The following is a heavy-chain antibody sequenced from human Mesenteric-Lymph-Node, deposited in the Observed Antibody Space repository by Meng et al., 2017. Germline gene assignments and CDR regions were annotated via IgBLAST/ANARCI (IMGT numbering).Heavy chain of an antibody. Sequence: QGQLQQLGAGLLKPSGTLSLICFVYGGSFSAYNWRWIRQPPGKGLEWIGYIYYSGSTYYNPSLKSRVTISVDTSKNQFSLKLSSVAAADTAVYYCARGPTTYFDYWGQGTLVTVSS. D-gene: IGHD4-17*01. CDR3: ARGPTTYFDY. CDR1: GGSFSAYN. CDR2: IYYSGST. V-gene: IGHV4-34*01. J-gene: IGHJ4*02.